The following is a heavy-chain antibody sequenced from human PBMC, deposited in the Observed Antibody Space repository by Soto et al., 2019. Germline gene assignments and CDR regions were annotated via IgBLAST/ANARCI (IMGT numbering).Heavy chain of an antibody. CDR1: GGSISSGGYY. D-gene: IGHD3-10*01. CDR2: IYYSGST. J-gene: IGHJ4*02. V-gene: IGHV4-31*03. CDR3: AREITMVRGVKVRYFDY. Sequence: SETLSLTCTVSGGSISSGGYYWSWIRQHPGKGLEWIGYIYYSGSTYYNPSLKSRVTISVDTSKNQFSLKLSSVTAADTAVYYCAREITMVRGVKVRYFDYWGQGTLVTVSS.